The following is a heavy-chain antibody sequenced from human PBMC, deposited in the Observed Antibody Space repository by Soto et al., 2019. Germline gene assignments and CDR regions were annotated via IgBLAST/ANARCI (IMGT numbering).Heavy chain of an antibody. CDR3: AKEASVPSLGEFWYFDL. Sequence: EVHLLESGGGVVQPGGSLRLSCAASGFSFSNYGMTWVRQAPGKGLEWVSSVSADGPTTYYAESVRGRFTISRDMSKGTLYLQMDSLRADDTAVYYCAKEASVPSLGEFWYFDLWGRGTHVTVSS. V-gene: IGHV3-23*01. J-gene: IGHJ2*01. CDR2: VSADGPTT. D-gene: IGHD3-10*01. CDR1: GFSFSNYG.